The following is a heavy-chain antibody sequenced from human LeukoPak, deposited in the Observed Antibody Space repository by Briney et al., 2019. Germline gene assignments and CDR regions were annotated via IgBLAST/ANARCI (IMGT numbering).Heavy chain of an antibody. Sequence: PGESLRLSCAASGFTVSSYSIHWVRLAPGWGLEWVSSISSSGLYIYYADSVKGRFTISRDLAQNSVYLQMNSLRAEDTALYYCTREEGGKYSYGRWGQGTLVTVSS. CDR1: GFTVSSYS. J-gene: IGHJ4*02. V-gene: IGHV3-21*06. CDR3: TREEGGKYSYGR. CDR2: ISSSGLYI. D-gene: IGHD5-18*01.